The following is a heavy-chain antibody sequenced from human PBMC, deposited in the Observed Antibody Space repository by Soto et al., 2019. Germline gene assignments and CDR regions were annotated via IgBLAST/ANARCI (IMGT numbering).Heavy chain of an antibody. CDR2: MNPNSGNT. J-gene: IGHJ3*02. CDR3: ARGDYDFWSGYPDAFDI. D-gene: IGHD3-3*01. Sequence: QVQLVQSGAEVKKPGASVKVSCKASGYTFTSYDINWVRQATGQGREWMGWMNPNSGNTGYAQKFQGRVTMTRNTSISTAYMELSSLRSEDTAVYYCARGDYDFWSGYPDAFDIWCQGTMVTVSS. V-gene: IGHV1-8*01. CDR1: GYTFTSYD.